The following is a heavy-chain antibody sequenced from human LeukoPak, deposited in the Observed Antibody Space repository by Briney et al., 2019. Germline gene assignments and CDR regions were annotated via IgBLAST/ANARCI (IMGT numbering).Heavy chain of an antibody. D-gene: IGHD2-15*01. CDR2: IRSDGTT. CDR1: GFTVSSSY. J-gene: IGHJ4*02. CDR3: AKGTAGRYCSGGSCYIFDY. Sequence: GGSLRLSCAASGFTVSSSYMSWVRRAPGKGLEWVSVIRSDGTTAYADSVKGRFTISRDNSKNTLYLQMNSLRAEDTAVYYCAKGTAGRYCSGGSCYIFDYWGQGTLVTVSS. V-gene: IGHV3-53*01.